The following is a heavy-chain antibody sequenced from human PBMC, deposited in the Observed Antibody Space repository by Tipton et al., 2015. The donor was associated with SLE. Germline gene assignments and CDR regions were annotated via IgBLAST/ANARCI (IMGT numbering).Heavy chain of an antibody. CDR3: ARDPGLGYCSSTSCRGDALDI. CDR2: INPNSGGT. V-gene: IGHV1-2*02. CDR1: GYTFTGYY. Sequence: QLVQSGAEVKKPGASVKVSCKASGYTFTGYYMHWVRQAPGQGLEWMGWINPNSGGTNYAQKFQGRVTMTRDTSISTAYMERSRLRSDDTAVYYCARDPGLGYCSSTSCRGDALDIWGQGTMVTVSS. J-gene: IGHJ3*02. D-gene: IGHD2-2*01.